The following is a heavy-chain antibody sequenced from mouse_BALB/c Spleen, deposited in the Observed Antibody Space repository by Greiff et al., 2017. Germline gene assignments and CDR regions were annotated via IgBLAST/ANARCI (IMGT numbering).Heavy chain of an antibody. J-gene: IGHJ4*01. D-gene: IGHD2-4*01. V-gene: IGHV1S81*02. CDR2: INPSNGRT. CDR3: AKYDYDDGGYAMDY. Sequence: QVQLQQPGAELVKPGASVKLSCKASGYTFTSYWMHWVKQRPGQGLEWIGEINPSNGRTNYNEKFKSKATLTVEKSSSTAYMQLSSLTSEDSAVYYCAKYDYDDGGYAMDYGGQGTSVTVSS. CDR1: GYTFTSYW.